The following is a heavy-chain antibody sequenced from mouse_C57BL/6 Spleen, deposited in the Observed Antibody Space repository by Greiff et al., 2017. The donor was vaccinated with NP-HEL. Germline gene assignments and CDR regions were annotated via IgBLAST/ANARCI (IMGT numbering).Heavy chain of an antibody. CDR2: IYPGDGDT. CDR1: GYAFSSSW. V-gene: IGHV1-82*01. Sequence: QVHVKQSGPELVKPGASVKISCKASGYAFSSSWMNWVKQRPGKGLEWIGRIYPGDGDTNYNGKFKGKATLTADKSSSTAYMQLSSLTSEDSAVYFCAEEGTAWFAYWGQGTLVTVSA. J-gene: IGHJ3*01. CDR3: AEEGTAWFAY.